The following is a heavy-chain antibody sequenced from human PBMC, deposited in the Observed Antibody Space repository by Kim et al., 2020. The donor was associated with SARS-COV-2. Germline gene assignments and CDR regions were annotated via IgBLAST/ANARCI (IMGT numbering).Heavy chain of an antibody. CDR1: GFTFSSYA. Sequence: GGSLRLSCAASGFTFSSYAMSWVRQAPGKGLEWVSAISGSGGSTYYADSVKGRFTISRDNSKNTLYLQMNSLRAEDTAVYYCAKDPRIAAAGTRKNYFDYWGQGTLVTVSS. V-gene: IGHV3-23*01. D-gene: IGHD6-13*01. J-gene: IGHJ4*02. CDR3: AKDPRIAAAGTRKNYFDY. CDR2: ISGSGGST.